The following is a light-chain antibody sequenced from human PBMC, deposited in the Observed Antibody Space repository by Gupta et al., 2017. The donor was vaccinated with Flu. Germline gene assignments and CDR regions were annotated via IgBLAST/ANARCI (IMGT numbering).Light chain of an antibody. Sequence: QYALTQPASVSGSPGQSITISCTGTSRDIGGYNYVSWYQQHPGKAPKLMIYEVSNRPSGVSNRFSASKSGNTASLTISGLQAEDEADYYCSSYTSTSMIFGGGTTLTVL. J-gene: IGLJ2*01. CDR3: SSYTSTSMI. CDR2: EVS. V-gene: IGLV2-14*01. CDR1: SRDIGGYNY.